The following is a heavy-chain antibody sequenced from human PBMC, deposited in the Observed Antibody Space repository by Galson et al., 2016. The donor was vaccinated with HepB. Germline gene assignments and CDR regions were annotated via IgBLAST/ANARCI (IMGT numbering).Heavy chain of an antibody. J-gene: IGHJ4*02. CDR3: TKRGVFYSGSGELARTFSPPFDL. CDR1: GGSISSDTW. V-gene: IGHV4-4*01. Sequence: LSLTCAVSGGSISSDTWWTWVRQPPGKGLEWIGEIFRSGGTNYNPSLESRVTISVDKSKNQFSLRLSSVTAADTALYFCTKRGVFYSGSGELARTFSPPFDLWGQGTLVTVSS. CDR2: IFRSGGT. D-gene: IGHD3-10*01.